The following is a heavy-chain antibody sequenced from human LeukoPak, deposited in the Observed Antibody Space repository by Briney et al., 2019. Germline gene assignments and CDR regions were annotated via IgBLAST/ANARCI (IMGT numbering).Heavy chain of an antibody. Sequence: SETLSLTCTVSGGSISSYYWSWIRQPPGKGLVWLGYIYYSGSTNYNPSLKSRVTISVDTSKNQFSLKLSSVTAADTAVYYCARVVTMVRGVINRFDPWGQGTLVSVSS. CDR1: GGSISSYY. D-gene: IGHD3-10*01. CDR3: ARVVTMVRGVINRFDP. CDR2: IYYSGST. V-gene: IGHV4-59*01. J-gene: IGHJ5*02.